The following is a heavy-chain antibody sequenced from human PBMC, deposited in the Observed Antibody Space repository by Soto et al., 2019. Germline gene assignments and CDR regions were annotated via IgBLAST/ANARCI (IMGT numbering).Heavy chain of an antibody. V-gene: IGHV4-30-2*01. CDR1: GGSISSRGYS. J-gene: IGHJ3*02. D-gene: IGHD1-26*01. Sequence: QLQLQESGSGLVKPSQTLSLTCAVSGGSISSRGYSWSWIRQPPGKGLEWIGYIYPSGNTNYNQSLKSRVTISVDRSKNQFSLKLSSVTAADTAVYYCARRWGGSYRDAFDIWGQGTMVTVS. CDR2: IYPSGNT. CDR3: ARRWGGSYRDAFDI.